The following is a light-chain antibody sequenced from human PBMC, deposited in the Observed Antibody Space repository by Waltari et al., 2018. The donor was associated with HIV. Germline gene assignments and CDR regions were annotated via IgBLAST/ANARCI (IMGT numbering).Light chain of an antibody. J-gene: IGLJ3*02. CDR3: SSYAGNFWV. Sequence: QSALTQPPSASGSPGQSVTITCTGTSSDYNYVSWYQQHPGKAPKLMIYEVTKRPSGVPDRFSGSKSANTASLTVSGLQAEDEADYYCSSYAGNFWVFGGGTKLTVL. CDR1: SSDYNY. CDR2: EVT. V-gene: IGLV2-8*01.